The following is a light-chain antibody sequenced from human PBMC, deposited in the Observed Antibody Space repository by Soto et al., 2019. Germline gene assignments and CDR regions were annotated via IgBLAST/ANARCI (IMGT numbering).Light chain of an antibody. CDR1: QSISSW. CDR2: DAS. J-gene: IGKJ1*01. Sequence: DIHMTHSPSTLSASVGDRVSITCRASQSISSWLAWYQQKPGKAPKLLIYDASSLESGVPSRFSGSGSGTEFTLTISSLQPDDFATYYCQQYNSYSTFGQGTKVDIK. CDR3: QQYNSYST. V-gene: IGKV1-5*01.